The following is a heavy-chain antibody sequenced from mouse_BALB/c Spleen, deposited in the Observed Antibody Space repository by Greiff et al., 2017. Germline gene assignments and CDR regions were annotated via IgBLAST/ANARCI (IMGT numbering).Heavy chain of an antibody. D-gene: IGHD2-4*01. CDR1: GYSFTSYY. CDR2: IDPFNGGT. Sequence: VQLQQSGPELMKPGASVKISCKASGYSFTSYYMHWVKQSHGKSLEWIGYIDPFNGGTSYNQKFKGKATLTVDKSSSTAYMHLSSLTSEDSAVYYCAISTMITYYAMDYWGQGTSVTVSS. V-gene: IGHV1S135*01. J-gene: IGHJ4*01. CDR3: AISTMITYYAMDY.